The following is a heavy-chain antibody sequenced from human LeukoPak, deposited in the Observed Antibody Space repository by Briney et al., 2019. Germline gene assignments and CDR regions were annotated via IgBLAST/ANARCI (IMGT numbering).Heavy chain of an antibody. CDR2: INPNSGGT. CDR3: AREEAGSGSYPSDY. CDR1: GYTFTGYY. V-gene: IGHV1-2*02. D-gene: IGHD3-10*01. Sequence: ASVKVSCKASGYTFTGYYMHWVRQAPGQGLEWMGWINPNSGGTNYAQKLQGRVTMTTDTSTSTAYMGLRSLRSDDTAVYYCAREEAGSGSYPSDYWGQGTLVTVSS. J-gene: IGHJ4*02.